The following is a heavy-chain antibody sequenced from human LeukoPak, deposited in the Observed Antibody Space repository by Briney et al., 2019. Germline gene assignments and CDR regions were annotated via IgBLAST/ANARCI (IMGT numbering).Heavy chain of an antibody. CDR2: INPSGGST. V-gene: IGHV1-46*01. J-gene: IGHJ5*02. CDR3: ARDPLGVVVPAAISFWFDP. CDR1: GYTFTSYY. Sequence: ASVKVSCKASGYTFTSYYMHWVRQAPGQGLEWLGIINPSGGSTSYAQKFQGRVTMTRDTSTSTVYMGLSSLRSEDTAVYYCARDPLGVVVPAAISFWFDPWGQGTLVTVSS. D-gene: IGHD2-2*01.